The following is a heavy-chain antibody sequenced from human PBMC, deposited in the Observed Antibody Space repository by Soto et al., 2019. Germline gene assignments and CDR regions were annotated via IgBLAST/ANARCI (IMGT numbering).Heavy chain of an antibody. Sequence: QVQLQQWGAGLLKPSETLSLTCAVYGGSFSGSYWTWIRQPPGTGLEWIGEINHSGSTNYNPSLKSRVTISVDTSKNHFSLKLTSVTAEDTAVYYCARDKITGLCDYWGQGTVVTVSS. CDR2: INHSGST. J-gene: IGHJ4*02. V-gene: IGHV4-34*01. D-gene: IGHD2-8*02. CDR3: ARDKITGLCDY. CDR1: GGSFSGSY.